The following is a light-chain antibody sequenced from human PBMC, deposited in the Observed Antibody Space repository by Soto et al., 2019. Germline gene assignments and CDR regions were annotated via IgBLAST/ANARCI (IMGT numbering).Light chain of an antibody. V-gene: IGLV2-23*02. CDR1: NGDVWTANL. Sequence: QSALTQPASVSGSPGQSITISCAGTNGDVWTANLVSWYQQHSGKAPKVIIYEVTKRTSGVSIRFSGSKSGNTASRTISALQAEDESGYYCCSDAGRVVFGGGTKVTVL. J-gene: IGLJ2*01. CDR3: CSDAGRVV. CDR2: EVT.